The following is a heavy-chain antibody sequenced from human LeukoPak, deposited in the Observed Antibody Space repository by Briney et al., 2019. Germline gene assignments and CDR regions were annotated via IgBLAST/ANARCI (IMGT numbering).Heavy chain of an antibody. D-gene: IGHD6-19*01. V-gene: IGHV4-59*08. Sequence: SETLSLTCTVSGGSISSYYWSWIRQPPGKGLEWIGYIYYSGSTNYNPSLKSRVTISVDTSKNQFSLKLSSVTAADTGVYYCARHVGQWPTRGWFDPWGQGTLVTVSS. CDR1: GGSISSYY. J-gene: IGHJ5*02. CDR3: ARHVGQWPTRGWFDP. CDR2: IYYSGST.